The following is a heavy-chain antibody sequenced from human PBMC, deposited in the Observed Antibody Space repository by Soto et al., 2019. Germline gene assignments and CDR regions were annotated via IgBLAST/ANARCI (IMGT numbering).Heavy chain of an antibody. CDR1: GFTFSDFG. Sequence: QVQLVESGGGVVQPGRSLRLSCAVSGFTFSDFGMHWVRQAPGKGLERVALIWYHGGNEEYADSVKGRFSISRDNSKNTLYLRMDSLRAEDTAVYYCARRGCVKGVCFNSYDMWGQGTMVTVSS. CDR3: ARRGCVKGVCFNSYDM. J-gene: IGHJ3*02. D-gene: IGHD2-8*01. V-gene: IGHV3-33*03. CDR2: IWYHGGNE.